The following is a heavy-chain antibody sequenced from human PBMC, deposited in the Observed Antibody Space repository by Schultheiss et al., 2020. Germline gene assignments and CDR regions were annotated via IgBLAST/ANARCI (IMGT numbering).Heavy chain of an antibody. V-gene: IGHV4-31*03. Sequence: SETLSLTCTVSGGSISSGSYYWNWIRQHPGKGLEWIGYIYYSGSTNYNPSLKSRVTISVDTSKNQFSLRLTSVTAADTAVYYCAKERPPDYWGQGTLVT. J-gene: IGHJ4*02. CDR2: IYYSGST. D-gene: IGHD6-6*01. CDR3: AKERPPDY. CDR1: GGSISSGSYY.